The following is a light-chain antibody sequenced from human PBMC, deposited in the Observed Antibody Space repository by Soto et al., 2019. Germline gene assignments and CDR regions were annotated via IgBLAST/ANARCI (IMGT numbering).Light chain of an antibody. V-gene: IGKV1-5*03. CDR1: QSISTW. Sequence: DIQMTQSPSTLSASVGDRVTITCRASQSISTWLAWYQQKPGKAPYLLIYKASRLEGGVPSRFSGSGSGTEFNITISSLQPDDFATYYCQQYNAYPLTFGGGTTVEIK. J-gene: IGKJ4*01. CDR3: QQYNAYPLT. CDR2: KAS.